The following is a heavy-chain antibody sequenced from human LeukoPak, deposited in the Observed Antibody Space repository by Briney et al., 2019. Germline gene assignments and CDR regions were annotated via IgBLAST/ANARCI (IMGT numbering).Heavy chain of an antibody. Sequence: SETLSLTCTVSGGSISSGGYYWSWIRQPPGKGLEWIGYIYHSGSTYYNPSLKSRVTISVDKSKNQFSLKLSSVTAADTAVYYCARELGMGIDYWGQGTLVTVSS. J-gene: IGHJ4*02. V-gene: IGHV4-30-2*01. CDR3: ARELGMGIDY. CDR1: GGSISSGGYY. D-gene: IGHD7-27*01. CDR2: IYHSGST.